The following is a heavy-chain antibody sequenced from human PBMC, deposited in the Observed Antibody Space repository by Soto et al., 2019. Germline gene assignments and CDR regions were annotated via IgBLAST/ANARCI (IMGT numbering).Heavy chain of an antibody. V-gene: IGHV4-30-2*01. J-gene: IGHJ4*02. CDR1: GGSLSGATYS. CDR3: ARSREFDY. CDR2: IFPSGTA. Sequence: SETLSLTCGVSGGSLSGATYSWNWIRQPPGKGLEWIGYIFPSGTAYYNPSLKSRVTISIDVSKNQFSLSLRSLTAADTAVYYRARSREFDYWSQGTLVTVSS.